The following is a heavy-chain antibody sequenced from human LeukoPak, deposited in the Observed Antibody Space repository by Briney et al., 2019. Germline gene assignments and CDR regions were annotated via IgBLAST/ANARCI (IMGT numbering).Heavy chain of an antibody. CDR2: ISGSTTFI. J-gene: IGHJ5*01. CDR1: GFTVSSHT. CDR3: ARAASPRPFDF. V-gene: IGHV3-21*01. Sequence: GGSLRLSWAASGFTVSSHTMNWVRQAPGKGLEWVSSISGSTTFIYYADSVKGRFTISRDNAKNSVYLQLNSLRAEDTAVYYCARAASPRPFDFWGQGTLVTVSS.